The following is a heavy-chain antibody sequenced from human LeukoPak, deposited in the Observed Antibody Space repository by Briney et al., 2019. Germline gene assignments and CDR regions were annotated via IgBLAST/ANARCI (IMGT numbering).Heavy chain of an antibody. J-gene: IGHJ6*03. V-gene: IGHV3-23*01. CDR1: GFTFSSYA. D-gene: IGHD3-3*01. CDR3: ATATFLGYYMDV. CDR2: ISGSGGST. Sequence: GGSLRLSCAASGFTFSSYAMSWVRQAPGKGLEWVSAISGSGGSTYYADSVKGRFTISRDNSKNTLYLQMNSLRAEDTAVYYCATATFLGYYMDVWGKGTTVTVSS.